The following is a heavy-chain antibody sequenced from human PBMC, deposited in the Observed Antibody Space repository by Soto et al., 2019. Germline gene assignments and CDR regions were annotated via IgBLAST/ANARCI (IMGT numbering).Heavy chain of an antibody. CDR3: ARVPYRSGLLFYLDY. V-gene: IGHV1-46*01. J-gene: IGHJ4*02. D-gene: IGHD5-18*01. Sequence: GASVKVSCKASGYTFTYYHVHWVRQAPGQGLEWMGIINPNGGDTTYAQKFQGRVTMTRDTSTSTVYMEVSSLRSEDTALYYCARVPYRSGLLFYLDYWGQGTLVTVSS. CDR1: GYTFTYYH. CDR2: INPNGGDT.